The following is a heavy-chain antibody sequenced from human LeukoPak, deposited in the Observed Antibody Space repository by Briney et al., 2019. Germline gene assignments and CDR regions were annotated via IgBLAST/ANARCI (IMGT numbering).Heavy chain of an antibody. Sequence: GGSLRLSCATSGPPFTDSPMNWVRQAPGKGREWVSNIRTSTEGANYAIYADSVKGRAPFSRDDTNDTLSLHIHRHRDDGPEVYYWVRDQRYAFDYWGRGILVTVSS. CDR3: VRDQRYAFDY. J-gene: IGHJ4*02. V-gene: IGHV3-11*05. D-gene: IGHD3-9*01. CDR2: IRTSTEGANYA. CDR1: GPPFTDSP.